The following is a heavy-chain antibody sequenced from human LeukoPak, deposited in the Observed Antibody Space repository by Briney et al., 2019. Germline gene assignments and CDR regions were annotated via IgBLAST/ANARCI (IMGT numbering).Heavy chain of an antibody. CDR1: GGSISSYY. V-gene: IGHV4-59*01. J-gene: IGHJ5*02. Sequence: SETLSLTCTVSGGSISSYYWSWIRQPPGKGLEWIGYIYYSGSTNYNPSLKSRVTISVDTSKNQFSLKLSSVTAADTAVYYCARDLGYYYDSSGYRNWFDPWGQGTLVTVSS. D-gene: IGHD3-22*01. CDR2: IYYSGST. CDR3: ARDLGYYYDSSGYRNWFDP.